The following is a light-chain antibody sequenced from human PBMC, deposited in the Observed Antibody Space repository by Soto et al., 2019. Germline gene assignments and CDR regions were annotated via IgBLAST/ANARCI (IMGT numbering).Light chain of an antibody. CDR2: STN. CDR3: MLYMGGGLVV. V-gene: IGLV8-61*01. J-gene: IGLJ2*01. Sequence: QTVVTQEPSFSVSPGGTVTLTCGLTSGSVSTTYYPSWYQQTPGQAPRTLIYSTNIRSSGVPDRFSGSILGNKAALTIKGAQADDESDYHCMLYMGGGLVVFGGGTKLTVL. CDR1: SGSVSTTYY.